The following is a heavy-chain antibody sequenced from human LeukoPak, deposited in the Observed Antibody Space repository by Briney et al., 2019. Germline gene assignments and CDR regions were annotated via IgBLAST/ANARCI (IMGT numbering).Heavy chain of an antibody. D-gene: IGHD4-11*01. J-gene: IGHJ4*02. Sequence: SETLSLTCTVSGYSIRNGYNWGWIRLSPGKGLEWLGSIYQSGSTYDNPSLKSRVTLSIDTSKNQFSLKLSAVTAADSALYFCARAEINDYSRYWGRGNPVIVSS. CDR1: GYSIRNGYN. CDR2: IYQSGST. V-gene: IGHV4-38-2*02. CDR3: ARAEINDYSRY.